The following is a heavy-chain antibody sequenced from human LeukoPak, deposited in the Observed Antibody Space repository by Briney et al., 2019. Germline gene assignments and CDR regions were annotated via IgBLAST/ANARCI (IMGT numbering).Heavy chain of an antibody. CDR3: ASGLVTIFGVVTLGYDY. D-gene: IGHD3-3*01. V-gene: IGHV4-4*07. CDR2: IYTSGST. CDR1: GGSISSYY. J-gene: IGHJ4*02. Sequence: SETLSLTCTVSGGSISSYYWSWIRQPAGKVLEWIGRIYTSGSTNYNPSLKSRVTMSVDTSKNQFSLKLSSVTAADTAVYYCASGLVTIFGVVTLGYDYWGQGTLVTVSS.